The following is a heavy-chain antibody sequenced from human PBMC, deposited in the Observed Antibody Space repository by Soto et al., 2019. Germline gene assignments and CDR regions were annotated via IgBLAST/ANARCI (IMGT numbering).Heavy chain of an antibody. CDR2: ISGGGTVT. D-gene: IGHD3-22*01. CDR1: GFTFSSYT. V-gene: IGHV3-23*01. Sequence: EVQLLESGGGLVQPGGSLRLSCAASGFTFSSYTMGWVRQAPGKGLEWVSAISGGGTVTSYADSVKDRFTISRDNSQNTLYLQMNSLRAEDTAVYYCVKTYYYDSSGYYPRDAFDIWGQGTMVTVSS. CDR3: VKTYYYDSSGYYPRDAFDI. J-gene: IGHJ3*02.